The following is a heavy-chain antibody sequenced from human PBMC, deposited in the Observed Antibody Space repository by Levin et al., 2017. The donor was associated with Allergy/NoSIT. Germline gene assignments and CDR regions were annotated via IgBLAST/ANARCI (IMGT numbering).Heavy chain of an antibody. CDR2: IIPILGIA. CDR1: GGTFSSYT. CDR3: ARDRDYYDSSGTPLAPSDY. J-gene: IGHJ4*02. V-gene: IGHV1-69*04. D-gene: IGHD3-22*01. Sequence: ASVKVSCKASGGTFSSYTISWVRQAPGQGLEWMGRIIPILGIANYAQKFQGRVTITADKSTSTAYMELSSLRSEDTAVYYCARDRDYYDSSGTPLAPSDYWGQGTLVTVSS.